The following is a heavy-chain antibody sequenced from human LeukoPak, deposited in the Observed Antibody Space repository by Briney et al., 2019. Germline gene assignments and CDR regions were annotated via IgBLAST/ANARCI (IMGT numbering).Heavy chain of an antibody. Sequence: GGSLRLSCAASGFTFSSYWMSWVRQAPGKGLEWVANIKQDGSEKYYVDSVKGRFTISRDNAKDSLYLQMNSLRAEDTAVYYCARDGSAKHYYDSSGYYSDAFDIWGQGTMVTVSS. CDR2: IKQDGSEK. CDR1: GFTFSSYW. D-gene: IGHD3-22*01. CDR3: ARDGSAKHYYDSSGYYSDAFDI. J-gene: IGHJ3*02. V-gene: IGHV3-7*01.